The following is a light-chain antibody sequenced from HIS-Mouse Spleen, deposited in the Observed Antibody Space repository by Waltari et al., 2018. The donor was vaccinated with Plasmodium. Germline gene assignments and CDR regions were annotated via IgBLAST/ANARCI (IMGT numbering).Light chain of an antibody. CDR3: CSYAGSYTWV. CDR1: SSDVGGYHY. Sequence: QSALTQPPPVSGSPGQSVTISCTGTSSDVGGYHYVSCYQQPPGKAPKLMISDLSKRPSGVPDRFSVSKSGNTASLTISGLQAEDEADYYCCSYAGSYTWVFGGGTKLTVL. CDR2: DLS. V-gene: IGLV2-11*01. J-gene: IGLJ2*01.